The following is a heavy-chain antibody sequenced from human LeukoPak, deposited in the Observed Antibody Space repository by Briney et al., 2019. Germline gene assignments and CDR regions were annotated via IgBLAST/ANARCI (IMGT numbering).Heavy chain of an antibody. CDR2: IRYDGSNK. Sequence: GGSLRLSCAASGFTFSSYGMPWVRQAPGKGLEWVAFIRYDGSNKYYADSVKGRFTISRDNSKNTLYLQMNSLRAEDTAVYYCAKDLNRYQLLYYFDYWGQGTLVTVSS. J-gene: IGHJ4*02. V-gene: IGHV3-30*02. D-gene: IGHD2-2*01. CDR3: AKDLNRYQLLYYFDY. CDR1: GFTFSSYG.